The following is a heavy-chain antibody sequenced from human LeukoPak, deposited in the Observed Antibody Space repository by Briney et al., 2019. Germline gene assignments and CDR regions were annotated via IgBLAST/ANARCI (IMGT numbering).Heavy chain of an antibody. CDR2: IYYSGST. V-gene: IGHV4-59*01. Sequence: PSETLSLTCTVSGGSISSYYWSWIRQPPGKGLEWIGYIYYSGSTNYNPSLKSRVTISVDTSKNQFSLKLSSVTAADTAVYYCAGARPPTYYYDSSGSPFDYWGQGTLVTVSS. J-gene: IGHJ4*02. CDR1: GGSISSYY. CDR3: AGARPPTYYYDSSGSPFDY. D-gene: IGHD3-22*01.